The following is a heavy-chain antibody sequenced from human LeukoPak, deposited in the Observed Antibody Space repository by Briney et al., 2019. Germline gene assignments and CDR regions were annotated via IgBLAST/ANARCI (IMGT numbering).Heavy chain of an antibody. CDR1: GFTFSSYA. Sequence: GGSLRLSCAASGFTFSSYAMSWVRQAPGKGLEWVSAISGSGGSTYYADSAKGRFTISRDNSKNTLYLQMNSLRAEDTAVYYCAKAMYYYDSSGYYYFDYWGQGTLVTVSS. D-gene: IGHD3-22*01. V-gene: IGHV3-23*01. CDR3: AKAMYYYDSSGYYYFDY. CDR2: ISGSGGST. J-gene: IGHJ4*02.